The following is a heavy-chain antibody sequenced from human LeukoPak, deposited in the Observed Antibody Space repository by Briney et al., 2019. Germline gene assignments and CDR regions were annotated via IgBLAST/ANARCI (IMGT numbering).Heavy chain of an antibody. D-gene: IGHD1-26*01. Sequence: LTGGSLILSCAASGFTFSSYAMTWVRQAPGKGLEWVSAISGSGGTQYAGSVKGRFTISRDISNNTLYLQMNSLRAEDTAVYYCAKDTDVGYWGQGTLVTVSS. V-gene: IGHV3-23*01. CDR3: AKDTDVGY. CDR1: GFTFSSYA. J-gene: IGHJ4*02. CDR2: ISGSGGT.